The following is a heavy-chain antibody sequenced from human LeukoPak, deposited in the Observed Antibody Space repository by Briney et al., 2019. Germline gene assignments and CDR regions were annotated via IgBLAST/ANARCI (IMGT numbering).Heavy chain of an antibody. CDR2: VKSKVDGETT. D-gene: IGHD2-21*02. CDR1: GFTFSNAW. V-gene: IGHV3-15*01. J-gene: IGHJ4*02. CDR3: TTCGGDCYFNY. Sequence: GGSLRLSCAASGFTFSNAWMNWVRQAPGKGLEWVGRVKSKVDGETTSYAARVKGRFTISRDDSRNTLYLQMNSLKTEDTAVYYCTTCGGDCYFNYWGQGTLVTVSS.